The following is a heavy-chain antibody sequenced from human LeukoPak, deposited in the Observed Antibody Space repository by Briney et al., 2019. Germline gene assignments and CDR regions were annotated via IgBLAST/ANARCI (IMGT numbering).Heavy chain of an antibody. J-gene: IGHJ4*02. Sequence: SQTLSLTCAISGDSLSSNSAAWNWIRQSPSRGLEWLGRTYYKSTWYNDYADSVKSRITINPDTSKNQVSLQLNSVTPEDTAVYYCAREPRSGNTPFPFDHWGQGTLVTVSS. CDR3: AREPRSGNTPFPFDH. CDR1: GDSLSSNSAA. D-gene: IGHD1-26*01. CDR2: TYYKSTWYN. V-gene: IGHV6-1*01.